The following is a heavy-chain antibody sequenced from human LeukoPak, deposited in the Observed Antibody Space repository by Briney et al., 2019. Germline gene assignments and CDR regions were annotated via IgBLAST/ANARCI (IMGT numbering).Heavy chain of an antibody. D-gene: IGHD3-10*01. CDR3: ARSDYHNSGSHTVFDAFDI. Sequence: PSETLSLNCTVSGGSISRYYWSWIRRSPGKGLEWIGYIDDSGNTNYNPSLKSQVTISVDKSKNQFSLKLSFVTAADTAMYYCARSDYHNSGSHTVFDAFDIWGQGTRVTVSS. CDR1: GGSISRYY. CDR2: IDDSGNT. J-gene: IGHJ3*02. V-gene: IGHV4-59*01.